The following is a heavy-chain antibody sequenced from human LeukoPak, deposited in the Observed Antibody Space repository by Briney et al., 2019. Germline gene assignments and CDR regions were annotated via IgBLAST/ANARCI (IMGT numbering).Heavy chain of an antibody. V-gene: IGHV3-30*04. J-gene: IGHJ4*02. CDR1: GFTFSSYA. CDR3: ARESTPEYYFDY. CDR2: ISYDGSNK. Sequence: GGSLRLSCAASGFTFSSYAMHWFRQAPGKGLEWVAVISYDGSNKYYADSVKGRFTISRDNSKNTLYLQMNSMRAEDTAVYYCARESTPEYYFDYWGQGTLVTVSS.